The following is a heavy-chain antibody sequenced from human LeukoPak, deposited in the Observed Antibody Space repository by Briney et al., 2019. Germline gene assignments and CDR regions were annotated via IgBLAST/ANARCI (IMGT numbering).Heavy chain of an antibody. CDR1: GGSVSSYY. CDR2: IYYSGST. CDR3: ASEVSHSFDY. D-gene: IGHD3-10*01. V-gene: IGHV4-59*02. J-gene: IGHJ4*02. Sequence: SETLSLTCTVSGGSVSSYYWSWIRQPPGKGLEWIGYIYYSGSTNYNPSLKSRVTMSVDTSKNQFSLKLSSVTAADTAVYYCASEVSHSFDYWGQGTLVTVSS.